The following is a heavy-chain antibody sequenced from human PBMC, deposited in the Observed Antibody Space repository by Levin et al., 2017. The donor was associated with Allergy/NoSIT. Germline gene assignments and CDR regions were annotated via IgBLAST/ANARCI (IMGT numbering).Heavy chain of an antibody. D-gene: IGHD3-22*01. CDR2: INHSGST. V-gene: IGHV4-34*01. CDR1: GGSFSGYY. J-gene: IGHJ6*02. Sequence: SETLSLTCAVYGGSFSGYYWSWIRQPPGKGLEWIGEINHSGSTNYNPSLKSRVTISVDTSKNQFSLKLSSVTAADTAVYYCARVGGSSGYYPYYYYYDGMDVWGQGTTVTVSS. CDR3: ARVGGSSGYYPYYYYYDGMDV.